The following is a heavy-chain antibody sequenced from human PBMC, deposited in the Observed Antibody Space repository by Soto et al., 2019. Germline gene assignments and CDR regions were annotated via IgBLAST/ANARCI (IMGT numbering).Heavy chain of an antibody. Sequence: EVQLVESGGGLVKPGGSLRLSCAGSGFFFSSYTMHWVRQAPGKGLEWVSSISGNSGYIYYADSVKGRFTISRDNAKNSLFLQMKNLRAEDTAVYYCASEITVDGRAGYWGQGTLVTVSS. D-gene: IGHD6-19*01. J-gene: IGHJ4*02. CDR1: GFFFSSYT. V-gene: IGHV3-21*01. CDR2: ISGNSGYI. CDR3: ASEITVDGRAGY.